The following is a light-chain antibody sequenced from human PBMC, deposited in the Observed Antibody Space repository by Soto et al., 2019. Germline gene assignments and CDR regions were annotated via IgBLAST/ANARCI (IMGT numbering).Light chain of an antibody. J-gene: IGLJ1*01. CDR2: GVT. Sequence: QSALTQPTSVSGSPGQSITISCTGNHNDIGTYDYVSWYQQHPGRAPRLLIHGVTTRPSGISDRFSASKSGLTASLTISGLQPEDEADYYCSSFTSNRIYVFGDGTKVTV. CDR1: HNDIGTYDY. V-gene: IGLV2-14*03. CDR3: SSFTSNRIYV.